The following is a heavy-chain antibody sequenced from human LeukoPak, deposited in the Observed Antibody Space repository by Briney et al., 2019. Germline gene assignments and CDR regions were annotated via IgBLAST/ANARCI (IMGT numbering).Heavy chain of an antibody. V-gene: IGHV1-18*04. J-gene: IGHJ4*02. CDR1: GYTFTSCG. CDR2: ISAYNGNT. Sequence: ASVKVSCKASGYTFTSCGISWVRQAPGQGLEWMGWISAYNGNTNYAQKLQGRVTMTTDTSTSTAYMELRGLRSDDTAVYYCARGPMVRGVIMAPYFDYWGQGTLVTVSS. CDR3: ARGPMVRGVIMAPYFDY. D-gene: IGHD3-10*01.